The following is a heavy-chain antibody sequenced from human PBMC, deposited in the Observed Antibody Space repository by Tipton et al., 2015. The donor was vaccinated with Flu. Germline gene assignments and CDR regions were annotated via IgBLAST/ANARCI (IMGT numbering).Heavy chain of an antibody. CDR3: AKSGGFDS. Sequence: SLRLSCAASGFTFRTNGMHWVRQAPGKGLEWVAHIRSDETTEYADSVKGRLTISRDNSKDMLYLQMNSLRAEDTAVFYCAKSGGFDSWNQGALAIVSS. CDR2: IRSDETTE. J-gene: IGHJ4*02. D-gene: IGHD1-26*01. CDR1: GFTFRTNG. V-gene: IGHV3-30*02.